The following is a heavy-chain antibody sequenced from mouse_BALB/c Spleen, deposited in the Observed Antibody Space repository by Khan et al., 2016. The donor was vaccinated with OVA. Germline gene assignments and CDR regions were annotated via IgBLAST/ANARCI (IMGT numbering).Heavy chain of an antibody. D-gene: IGHD1-2*01. CDR1: GYSITSGYA. CDR3: ARGNYYGYYVDD. J-gene: IGHJ2*01. CDR2: ISYSGVT. Sequence: EVQLQESGPGLVKPSQSLSLTCTVTGYSITSGYAWNWIRQFPGNKLEWMGYISYSGVTSYTPSLKSRISIIRDTSKNQVFLQWNALTTKDTANYYSARGNYYGYYVDDWGQGTTLTVSS. V-gene: IGHV3-2*02.